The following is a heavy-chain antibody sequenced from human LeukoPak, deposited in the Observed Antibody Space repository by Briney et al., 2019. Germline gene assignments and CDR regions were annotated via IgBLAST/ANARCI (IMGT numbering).Heavy chain of an antibody. CDR2: IYYSGST. CDR3: ASRNSSSWDYYYGMDV. J-gene: IGHJ6*02. V-gene: IGHV4-59*01. Sequence: SETLSLTCTVSGGSISSYYWSWIRQPPGKGLEWIGYIYYSGSTNYNPSLKSRVTISVDTSKNQFSLKLSSVTAADTAVYYCASRNSSSWDYYYGMDVWGQGTTVTVSS. CDR1: GGSISSYY. D-gene: IGHD6-13*01.